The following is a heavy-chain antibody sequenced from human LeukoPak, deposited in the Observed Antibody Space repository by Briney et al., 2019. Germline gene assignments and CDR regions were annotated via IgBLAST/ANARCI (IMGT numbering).Heavy chain of an antibody. Sequence: PGGSLRLSCAASRFTFSSYGMHWVRQAPGKGLEWVTFIRFDGNNKYYADSVKGRFTISRDNSKNTLYLQVNSLRTEDSAVYYCARDQCRASTSCPSYYFDCWGQGTLVTVSS. CDR2: IRFDGNNK. V-gene: IGHV3-30*02. J-gene: IGHJ4*02. CDR1: RFTFSSYG. D-gene: IGHD2-2*01. CDR3: ARDQCRASTSCPSYYFDC.